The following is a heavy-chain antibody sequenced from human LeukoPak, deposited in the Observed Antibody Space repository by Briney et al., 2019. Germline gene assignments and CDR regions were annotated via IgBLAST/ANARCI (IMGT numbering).Heavy chain of an antibody. CDR2: IKQDGSEI. Sequence: GGSLRLSCAASGFIFDNFWMSWVRQAPGKGLEWVANIKQDGSEIYYVDSVKGRFTISRDNAKKLQYLQMNSLRAEDTALYYCARDMSFSTSDWYGELDNWGQGTLVTVSS. V-gene: IGHV3-7*05. J-gene: IGHJ4*02. CDR1: GFIFDNFW. CDR3: ARDMSFSTSDWYGELDN. D-gene: IGHD6-19*01.